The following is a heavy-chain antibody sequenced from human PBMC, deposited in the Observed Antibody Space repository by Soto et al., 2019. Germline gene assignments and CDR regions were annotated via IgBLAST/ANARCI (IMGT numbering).Heavy chain of an antibody. Sequence: SQTLSLTCAISGDSVSSNSAAWDLISQSPSRGLEWLGRTYYRSKWYNDYAVSVKSRITINQDTSKNQFSLQLNSVTPEETAVYYCARTYYYDTSGLSLFDYWAHGSLVPVXS. J-gene: IGHJ5*01. CDR3: ARTYYYDTSGLSLFDY. D-gene: IGHD3-22*01. CDR1: GDSVSSNSAA. V-gene: IGHV6-1*01. CDR2: TYYRSKWYN.